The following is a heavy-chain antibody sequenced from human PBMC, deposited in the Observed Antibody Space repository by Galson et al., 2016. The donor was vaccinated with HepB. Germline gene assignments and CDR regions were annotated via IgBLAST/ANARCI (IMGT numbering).Heavy chain of an antibody. Sequence: SLRLSCAASGFTFGDYAMSWFRQAPGKGLEWVGFIRSKTYGGTTDYAGPVKGRVSISRDDSKSIAYLQMNSLKTEDTAVYYCTRGGTIAPAYWGQGTLVTVSS. J-gene: IGHJ4*02. D-gene: IGHD3-3*01. CDR3: TRGGTIAPAY. V-gene: IGHV3-49*03. CDR2: IRSKTYGGTT. CDR1: GFTFGDYA.